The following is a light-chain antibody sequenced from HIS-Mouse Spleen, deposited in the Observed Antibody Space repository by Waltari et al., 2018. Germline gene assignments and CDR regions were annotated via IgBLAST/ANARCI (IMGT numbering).Light chain of an antibody. J-gene: IGLJ3*02. V-gene: IGLV1-40*01. CDR2: GNS. CDR3: QSYDSSLSGWV. Sequence: QSVLTQPPSASGTPGQRVTISCSGSSSNIGAGYDVHWYQQLPGPAPKPLIDGNSNRPSGVPDRFSGSKSGTSASLAITGLQAEDEADYYCQSYDSSLSGWVFGGGTKLTVL. CDR1: SSNIGAGYD.